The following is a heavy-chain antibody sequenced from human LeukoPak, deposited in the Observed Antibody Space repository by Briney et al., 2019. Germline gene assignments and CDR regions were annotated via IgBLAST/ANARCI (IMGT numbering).Heavy chain of an antibody. Sequence: GESLKISCKGSGYSFTSYWIGWVREVPGKGLEWMGIIYPNDSDTRYSPSFQGQVTFSADKSISTAYLQWSSLKASDTAVYYCARHRDSSGWYLDYWGQGTLVTVSS. CDR2: IYPNDSDT. J-gene: IGHJ4*02. CDR3: ARHRDSSGWYLDY. V-gene: IGHV5-51*01. D-gene: IGHD6-19*01. CDR1: GYSFTSYW.